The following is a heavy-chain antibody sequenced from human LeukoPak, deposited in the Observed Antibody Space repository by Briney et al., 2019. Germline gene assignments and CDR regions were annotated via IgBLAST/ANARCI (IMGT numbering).Heavy chain of an antibody. V-gene: IGHV3-33*06. Sequence: GGSLRLSCAASGFTFSSHGMHWVRQAPGKGLEWVALIWYDGSKKNYADSVKGRFTISRDDSKSTLYVQINSLRAEDTAVYYCAKDLSYGSNWFDPWGQGTLVTVSS. CDR3: AKDLSYGSNWFDP. J-gene: IGHJ5*02. CDR2: IWYDGSKK. CDR1: GFTFSSHG. D-gene: IGHD5-18*01.